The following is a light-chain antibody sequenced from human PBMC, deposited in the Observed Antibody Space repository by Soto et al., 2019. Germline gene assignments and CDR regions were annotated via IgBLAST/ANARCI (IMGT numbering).Light chain of an antibody. J-gene: IGLJ1*01. V-gene: IGLV2-14*01. CDR1: SSDVGGYNY. CDR2: DVS. Sequence: VLTQPASVSGSPGQSITISCTGTSSDVGGYNYVSWYQQHPGKAPKLMIYDVSNRPSGVSNRFSGSKSGNTASLTISGLQAEDEADYYCSSYTSSSTPDVFGTGTKLTVL. CDR3: SSYTSSSTPDV.